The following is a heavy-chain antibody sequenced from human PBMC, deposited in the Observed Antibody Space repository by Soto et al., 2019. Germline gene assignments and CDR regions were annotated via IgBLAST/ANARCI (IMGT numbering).Heavy chain of an antibody. Sequence: EVQLLESGGGLVQPGGSLRLSCAASGFTFSSYAMSWVRQAPGKGLEWVSAISGSDYSTYYADSVKGRFTISRDNTKNTLYLQMNSLRAEYTAVYYCAKEGEHSSGWANFDYWGQGTLVTVSS. CDR1: GFTFSSYA. D-gene: IGHD6-19*01. CDR2: ISGSDYST. J-gene: IGHJ4*02. CDR3: AKEGEHSSGWANFDY. V-gene: IGHV3-23*01.